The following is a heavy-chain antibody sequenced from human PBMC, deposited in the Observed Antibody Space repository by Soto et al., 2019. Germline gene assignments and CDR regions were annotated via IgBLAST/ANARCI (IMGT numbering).Heavy chain of an antibody. CDR3: ARAPGDQSGGDYDYYYYGIDV. J-gene: IGHJ6*02. CDR1: GGSISSSNW. D-gene: IGHD2-21*02. V-gene: IGHV4-4*02. CDR2: IYHSGST. Sequence: SETLSLTCAVSGGSISSSNWWSWVRQPPGKGLEWIGEIYHSGSTNYNPSLKGRVTISVDKSKNQFSLKLSSVTAADTAVYYCARAPGDQSGGDYDYYYYGIDVWAQGTTVTVSS.